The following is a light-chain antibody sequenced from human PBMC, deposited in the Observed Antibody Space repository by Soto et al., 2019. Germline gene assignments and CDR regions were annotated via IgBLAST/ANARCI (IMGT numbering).Light chain of an antibody. Sequence: EVVLTQSPATLSLSPGERATLSCRASQSVSNYLAWYQQQPGQAPRLLIYDASNRATGIPARFSGSGSGTDFTLTISSLEPEDFAVYYCQQRRNWITFGQGTRLEIE. J-gene: IGKJ5*01. CDR3: QQRRNWIT. CDR2: DAS. CDR1: QSVSNY. V-gene: IGKV3-11*01.